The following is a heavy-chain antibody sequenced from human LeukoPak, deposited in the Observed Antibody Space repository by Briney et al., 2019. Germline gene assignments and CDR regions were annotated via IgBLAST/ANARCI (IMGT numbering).Heavy chain of an antibody. CDR2: IIPIFGTA. V-gene: IGHV1-69*01. Sequence: SVKVSCKASGGTFSSYAISWVRQAPGQGLEWMGGIIPIFGTANYAQKFQGRVTITADESTSTAYMELSSLRSEDTAVYYCAREVVVVPVAMPVSYGMDVWGKGTTVTVSS. J-gene: IGHJ6*04. D-gene: IGHD2-2*01. CDR3: AREVVVVPVAMPVSYGMDV. CDR1: GGTFSSYA.